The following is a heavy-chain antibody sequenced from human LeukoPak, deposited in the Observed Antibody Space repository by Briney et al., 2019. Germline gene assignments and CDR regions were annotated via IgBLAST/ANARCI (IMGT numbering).Heavy chain of an antibody. CDR2: ITGYNANA. D-gene: IGHD3-22*01. J-gene: IGHJ5*02. Sequence: ASVKVSCKASGYTFTSYGISWVRQAPGQGLEWMGWITGYNANAKYAQNLQGRVTMTTDTSTSTAYMDLRSLRSDDTAVYYCARVYYYDSSGHNWFDPRGQGTLVTVSS. CDR3: ARVYYYDSSGHNWFDP. CDR1: GYTFTSYG. V-gene: IGHV1-18*01.